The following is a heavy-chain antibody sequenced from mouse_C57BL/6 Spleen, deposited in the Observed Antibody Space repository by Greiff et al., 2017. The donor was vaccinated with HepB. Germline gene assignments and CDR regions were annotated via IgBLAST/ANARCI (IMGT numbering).Heavy chain of an antibody. CDR3: ARSITTVGYYFDY. CDR2: IYPGDGDT. Sequence: QVQLQQSGPELVKPGASVKISCKASGYAFSSSWMNWVKQRPGKGLEWIGRIYPGDGDTNYNGKFKGKATLTADKSSSTAYMQLSSLTSEDSAVYFCARSITTVGYYFDYWGQGTTLTVSS. CDR1: GYAFSSSW. D-gene: IGHD1-1*01. J-gene: IGHJ2*01. V-gene: IGHV1-82*01.